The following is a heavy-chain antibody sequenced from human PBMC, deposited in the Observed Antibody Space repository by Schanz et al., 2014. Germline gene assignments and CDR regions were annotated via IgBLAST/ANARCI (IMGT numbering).Heavy chain of an antibody. CDR2: IWYDGSNE. J-gene: IGHJ6*03. D-gene: IGHD6-19*01. CDR3: ARDHQWLARYYMDV. Sequence: VQLLESGGGLVQPGGSLRLSCAASGFSFSIFAMTWVRQAPGQGLEWVALIWYDGSNEYYADSVKGRFTISRDNPKKTLYLQMNSLRAEDTAVYYCARDHQWLARYYMDVWGKGTTVDVSS. V-gene: IGHV3-33*08. CDR1: GFSFSIFA.